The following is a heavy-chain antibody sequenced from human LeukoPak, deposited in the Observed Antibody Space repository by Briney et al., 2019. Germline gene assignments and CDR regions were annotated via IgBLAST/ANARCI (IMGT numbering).Heavy chain of an antibody. D-gene: IGHD3-10*01. CDR2: ITTYNGNT. CDR1: GYTFTNYG. CDR3: ARDPRAMVRGPKGAFDI. Sequence: ASVKVSCKASGYTFTNYGISWVRQAPGQGLEWMGWITTYNGNTNYAQKFQGRVTMTRDTSISTAYMELSRLRSDDTAVYYCARDPRAMVRGPKGAFDIWGQGTMVTVSS. J-gene: IGHJ3*02. V-gene: IGHV1-18*01.